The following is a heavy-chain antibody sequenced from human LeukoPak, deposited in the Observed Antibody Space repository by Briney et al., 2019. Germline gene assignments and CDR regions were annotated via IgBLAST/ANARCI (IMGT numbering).Heavy chain of an antibody. J-gene: IGHJ4*02. D-gene: IGHD6-19*01. CDR2: INKDGSST. CDR3: AKGGIAVAGTFPILLFDY. CDR1: GFTFSSYW. V-gene: IGHV3-74*01. Sequence: GGSLRVSCAASGFTFSSYWMYWVRQAPGKGLVWVSCINKDGSSTTYADSVKGRFTISRDNSKNTLYLQMNSLRAEDTAVYYCAKGGIAVAGTFPILLFDYWGQGTLVTVSS.